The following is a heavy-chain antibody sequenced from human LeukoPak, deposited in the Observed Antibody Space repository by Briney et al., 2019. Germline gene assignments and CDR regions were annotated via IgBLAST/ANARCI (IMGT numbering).Heavy chain of an antibody. CDR1: GGTFSTHA. CDR2: IIPILGIA. V-gene: IGHV1-69*04. D-gene: IGHD4-11*01. J-gene: IGHJ6*03. CDR3: AGDSNYPDYYYYYYMDV. Sequence: ASVKVSCKASGGTFSTHAISWVRQAPGQGLEWMGRIIPILGIANYAQKFQGRVTITADKSTSTAYMELSSLRSEDTAVYYCAGDSNYPDYYYYYYMDVWGKGTTVTVSS.